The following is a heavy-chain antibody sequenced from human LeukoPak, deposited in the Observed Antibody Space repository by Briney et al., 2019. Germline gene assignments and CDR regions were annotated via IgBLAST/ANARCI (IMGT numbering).Heavy chain of an antibody. J-gene: IGHJ4*02. V-gene: IGHV4-34*01. CDR1: GGSFSGYY. CDR3: ARTFSGSSGYYRY. CDR2: INHSGST. D-gene: IGHD3-22*01. Sequence: SETQSLTCAVYGGSFSGYYWSWIRQPPGKGLEWIGAINHSGSTNYNPSLKSRVTISVDTSKNQFSLKLSSVTAADTALYFCARTFSGSSGYYRYWGQGTLVTVSS.